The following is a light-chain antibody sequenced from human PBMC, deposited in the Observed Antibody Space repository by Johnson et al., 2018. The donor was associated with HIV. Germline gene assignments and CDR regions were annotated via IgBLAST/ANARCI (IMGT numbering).Light chain of an antibody. CDR1: TSNVGNNF. CDR2: ENN. Sequence: QSVLTQPPSVSAAPGQDVIISCSGSTSNVGNNFVSWYQQFSGRAPKLLIYENNKRPSGIPDRFSGSKSGTSATLSITGLQTGDEADYYCGTWDSSLSAVLFGTGTKVTVL. J-gene: IGLJ1*01. CDR3: GTWDSSLSAVL. V-gene: IGLV1-51*02.